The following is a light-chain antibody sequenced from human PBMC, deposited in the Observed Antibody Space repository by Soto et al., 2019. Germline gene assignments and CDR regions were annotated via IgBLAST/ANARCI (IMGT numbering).Light chain of an antibody. CDR2: STS. J-gene: IGKJ1*01. CDR1: QSITAF. V-gene: IGKV1-39*01. Sequence: DIQMTQSPSSLSASVGDRVTITCRTSQSITAFLNWYQQKPGKAPTLLIYSTSTLQSGVPSRFSGSGSGTDFTLTITGLHPEDFATYYCQQSYSSPWTFGQGTKVDI. CDR3: QQSYSSPWT.